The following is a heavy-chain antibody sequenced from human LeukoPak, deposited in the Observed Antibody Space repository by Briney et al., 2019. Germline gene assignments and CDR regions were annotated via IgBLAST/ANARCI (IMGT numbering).Heavy chain of an antibody. J-gene: IGHJ4*02. V-gene: IGHV3-30*04. CDR2: ISYDGSNK. D-gene: IGHD3-22*01. Sequence: PGGSLRLSCAASGFTFSSYAMHWVRQAPGKGLEWVALISYDGSNKYYADSVKGRFTISRDNSKSTLYLQMSSLRAEDTAVYYCARVADPTFGTMILVDHFDYWGQGTLVTVSS. CDR1: GFTFSSYA. CDR3: ARVADPTFGTMILVDHFDY.